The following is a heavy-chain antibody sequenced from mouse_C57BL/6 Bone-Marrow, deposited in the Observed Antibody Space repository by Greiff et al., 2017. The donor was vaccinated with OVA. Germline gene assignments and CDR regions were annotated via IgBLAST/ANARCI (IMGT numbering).Heavy chain of an antibody. Sequence: VQLHQPGAELVRPGSSVKLSCKASGYTFTSYWMHWVKQRPIQGLEWIGNIDPSDSETHYNQKFKDKATLTVDKSSSTASLQLSSLTSEDSAVYYCARRGALRLRGWYYFDYGGQGTTLTVSS. J-gene: IGHJ2*01. CDR2: IDPSDSET. D-gene: IGHD3-2*02. V-gene: IGHV1-52*01. CDR3: ARRGALRLRGWYYFDY. CDR1: GYTFTSYW.